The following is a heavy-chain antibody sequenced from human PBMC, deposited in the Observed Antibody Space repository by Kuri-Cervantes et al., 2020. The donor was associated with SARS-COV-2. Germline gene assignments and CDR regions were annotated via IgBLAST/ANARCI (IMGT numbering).Heavy chain of an antibody. Sequence: SETLSLTCTDSGGPTSSHYWSWIRQPPGKGLEWLGYIYYSRGTNYNPSLKSRVTITVDTSKNLISPKLSSVTAADTAVYYCARLSIKNCSGGSCYSGWPGRENYYYMDVWGKGTTVTVSS. CDR2: IYYSRGT. V-gene: IGHV4-59*11. J-gene: IGHJ6*03. D-gene: IGHD2-15*01. CDR1: GGPTSSHY. CDR3: ARLSIKNCSGGSCYSGWPGRENYYYMDV.